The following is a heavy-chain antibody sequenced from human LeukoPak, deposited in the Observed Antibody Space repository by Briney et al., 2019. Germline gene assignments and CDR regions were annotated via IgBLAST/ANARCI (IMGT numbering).Heavy chain of an antibody. CDR1: GGSVSSNY. CDR3: ARHQPIAAAGFDY. CDR2: IYSGGST. Sequence: ETLSLTCTVSGGSVSSNYMSWVRQAPGKGLEWVSVIYSGGSTYYADSVKGRFTISRDNSKNTLYLQMNSLRAEDTAVYYCARHQPIAAAGFDYWGQGTLVTVSS. D-gene: IGHD6-13*01. V-gene: IGHV3-66*04. J-gene: IGHJ4*02.